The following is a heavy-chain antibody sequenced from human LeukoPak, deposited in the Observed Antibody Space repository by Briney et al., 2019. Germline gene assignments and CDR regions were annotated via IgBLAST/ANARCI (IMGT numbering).Heavy chain of an antibody. J-gene: IGHJ6*02. CDR3: ARGQQLVKGVNYYYYGMDV. CDR2: ISSSSSSL. D-gene: IGHD6-13*01. V-gene: IGHV3-21*01. CDR1: GFTISSYS. Sequence: GASLRLSCAASGFTISSYSMNWVRQAPGKGLEWVSSISSSSSSLYYADSAQGRFTISRDNAKNSLYLQMNSLRAEDTAVYYCARGQQLVKGVNYYYYGMDVWGQGTTVTVSS.